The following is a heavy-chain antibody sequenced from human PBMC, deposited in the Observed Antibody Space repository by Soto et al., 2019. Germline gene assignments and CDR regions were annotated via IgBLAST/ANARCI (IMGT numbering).Heavy chain of an antibody. Sequence: GGSLRLSCAASGFTFSSYAMHWVRQAPGKGLEWVAIISYDGSNKYYADSVKGRFTISRDNSKNTLYLQMHSLRSEDTAVYYCARDRLAMAPYNWLDPWGQGT. D-gene: IGHD5-18*01. CDR1: GFTFSSYA. CDR2: ISYDGSNK. V-gene: IGHV3-30-3*01. CDR3: ARDRLAMAPYNWLDP. J-gene: IGHJ5*02.